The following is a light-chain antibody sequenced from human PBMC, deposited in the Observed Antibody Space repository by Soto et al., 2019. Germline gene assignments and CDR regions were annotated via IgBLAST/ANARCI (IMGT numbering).Light chain of an antibody. Sequence: EILMTQAPPTLSVSPGERATLSCRASQTVSSNLAWYQQKPGLAPTLLISDASSRASGVPDRFTGGGSGTDFTLTIRRLEPEDFALYYCQQYAGSPITFGQGTKVDIK. CDR2: DAS. V-gene: IGKV3D-20*01. CDR1: QTVSSN. J-gene: IGKJ1*01. CDR3: QQYAGSPIT.